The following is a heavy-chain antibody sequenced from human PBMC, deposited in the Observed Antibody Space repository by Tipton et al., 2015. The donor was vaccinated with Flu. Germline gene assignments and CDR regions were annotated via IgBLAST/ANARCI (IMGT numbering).Heavy chain of an antibody. CDR1: GFTFTRYG. CDR2: ITSGGST. CDR3: AKVIPELVAGLDY. D-gene: IGHD6-19*01. Sequence: SLRLSCAASGFTFTRYGVSWVRQAPGKGLEWVSAITSGGSTYFADSVQGRFTISRDNYKNTLYLQMNSLRAEDTAVYHCAKVIPELVAGLDYWGQGTLVTVSS. V-gene: IGHV3-23*01. J-gene: IGHJ4*02.